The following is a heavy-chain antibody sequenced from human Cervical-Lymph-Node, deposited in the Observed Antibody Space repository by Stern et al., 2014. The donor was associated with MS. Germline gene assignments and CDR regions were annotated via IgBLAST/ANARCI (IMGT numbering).Heavy chain of an antibody. CDR3: ARGDHYYSYGLDV. CDR2: IDPNGGST. J-gene: IGHJ6*02. CDR1: GYTLTSYS. V-gene: IGHV1-46*03. Sequence: QLVESGAEVKKPGASVKVSCEASGYTLTSYSMHWVRQAPGQGPERLGVIDPNGGSTRYAQKFQGRVSMTSDTSTTTVYIEVSGLRSEDTAVYYCARGDHYYSYGLDVWGQGTTVTVSS.